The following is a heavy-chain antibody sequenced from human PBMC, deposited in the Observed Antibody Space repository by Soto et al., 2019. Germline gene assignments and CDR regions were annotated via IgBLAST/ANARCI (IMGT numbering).Heavy chain of an antibody. CDR1: GFSVSSNY. V-gene: IGHV3-53*01. D-gene: IGHD1-26*01. Sequence: EVRLVESGGGLIQPGGSLRLSCEVSGFSVSSNYMSWVRQAPGKGLEWVSVVSDVERANFADSVKGRFTVSRDISKRTVFLQMNSLRAEDTAVFYCARPHSAAFAWAAESWGQGTLVIVSS. CDR3: ARPHSAAFAWAAES. J-gene: IGHJ5*02. CDR2: VSDVERA.